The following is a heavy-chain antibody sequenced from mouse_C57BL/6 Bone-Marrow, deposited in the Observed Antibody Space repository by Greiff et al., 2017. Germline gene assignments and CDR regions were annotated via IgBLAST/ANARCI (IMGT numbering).Heavy chain of an antibody. CDR1: GFNIKDYY. J-gene: IGHJ2*01. D-gene: IGHD2-4*01. CDR3: ARYALYYDDTDY. CDR2: IDPEDGET. V-gene: IGHV14-2*01. Sequence: VQLKESGAELVKPGASVKLSCTASGFNIKDYYMHWVKQRPEQGLEWIGRIDPEDGETKYAPNFQGKATITADTSSNTAYLQLSRLASEDTAVYYCARYALYYDDTDYWGQGTTLTVSS.